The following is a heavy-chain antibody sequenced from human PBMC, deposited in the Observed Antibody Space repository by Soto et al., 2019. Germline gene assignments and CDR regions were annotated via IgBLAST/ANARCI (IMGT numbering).Heavy chain of an antibody. CDR1: GYTFTSYY. Sequence: ASVKVSCKASGYTFTSYYMHWVRQAPGQGLEWMGIINPSGGSTSYAQKFQGRVTMTRDTSTSTVYMELSSLRSEDTAVYYCARDDSSGSYYYYYGMDVWGQRTTVTVSS. J-gene: IGHJ6*02. CDR3: ARDDSSGSYYYYYGMDV. CDR2: INPSGGST. V-gene: IGHV1-46*01. D-gene: IGHD3-22*01.